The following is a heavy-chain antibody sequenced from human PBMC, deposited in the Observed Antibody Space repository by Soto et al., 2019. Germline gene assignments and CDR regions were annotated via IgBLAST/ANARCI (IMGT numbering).Heavy chain of an antibody. Sequence: GGSLRLSCAASGFTVSSNSMSWVRQAPGKGLEWVSIIYRGGSTDYADSVKGRFTISRDNSKNTLYLQMNSLRGEDTAVYYCARDPPGGGYYYYMDVWGKGTTVTVSS. CDR2: IYRGGST. CDR3: ARDPPGGGYYYYMDV. J-gene: IGHJ6*03. D-gene: IGHD3-10*01. V-gene: IGHV3-66*01. CDR1: GFTVSSNS.